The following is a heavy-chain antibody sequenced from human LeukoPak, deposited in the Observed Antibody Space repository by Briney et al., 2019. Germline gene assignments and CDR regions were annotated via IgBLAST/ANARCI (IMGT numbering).Heavy chain of an antibody. J-gene: IGHJ6*03. CDR3: VRVPIAVRRNYYYYYMDV. V-gene: IGHV4-39*07. CDR2: IYYSGST. D-gene: IGHD6-6*01. CDR1: GGSISGSSYY. Sequence: SETLSLTCTVSGGSISGSSYYWGWIRQPPGKGLEWIGNIYYSGSTYYNPSLKSRVTISVDTSKNQFSLKLSSVTAADTAVYYCVRVPIAVRRNYYYYYMDVWGKGTTVTVSS.